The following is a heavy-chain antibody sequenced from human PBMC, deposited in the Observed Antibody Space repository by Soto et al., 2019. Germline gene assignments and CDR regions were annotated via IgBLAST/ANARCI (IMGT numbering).Heavy chain of an antibody. D-gene: IGHD2-15*01. V-gene: IGHV1-18*01. Sequence: QVQLVQSGAEVKKPGASVKVSCKASGYTFTSYGISWVRQAPGQGLEWMGWISANNGNTNYAQQLQGRVTMTTDTSTSTADMELRSLRSDDTAVYYWARDRGSYALAYWGQGTLVTVSS. CDR1: GYTFTSYG. J-gene: IGHJ4*02. CDR2: ISANNGNT. CDR3: ARDRGSYALAY.